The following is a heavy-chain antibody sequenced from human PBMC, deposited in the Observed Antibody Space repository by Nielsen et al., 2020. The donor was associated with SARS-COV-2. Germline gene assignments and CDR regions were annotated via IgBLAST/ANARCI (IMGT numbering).Heavy chain of an antibody. Sequence: GGSPRLSCAASGLTFSSYAMHGVRQAPGKGLEWVAVISYDGSNKYYADSVKGRFTISRDNSKNTLYLQMNSLRAEDTAVYYCAREPGDQIAVANFDYWGQGTLVTVSS. D-gene: IGHD6-19*01. CDR3: AREPGDQIAVANFDY. CDR2: ISYDGSNK. V-gene: IGHV3-30*04. J-gene: IGHJ4*02. CDR1: GLTFSSYA.